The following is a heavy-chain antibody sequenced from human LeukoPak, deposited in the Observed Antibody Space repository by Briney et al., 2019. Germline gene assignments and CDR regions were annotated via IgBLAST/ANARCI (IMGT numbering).Heavy chain of an antibody. D-gene: IGHD6-19*01. Sequence: PSETLSLTCTVSGGSISRSSYYWGWIRQAPGKGLEWIGSMYYSGSTYYNPSLKSRVTISVDTSKNQFSLKLSSVTAADTAVYYCARPHSSGWTPFDYWGQGTPVTVSS. CDR3: ARPHSSGWTPFDY. CDR1: GGSISRSSYY. J-gene: IGHJ4*02. V-gene: IGHV4-39*01. CDR2: MYYSGST.